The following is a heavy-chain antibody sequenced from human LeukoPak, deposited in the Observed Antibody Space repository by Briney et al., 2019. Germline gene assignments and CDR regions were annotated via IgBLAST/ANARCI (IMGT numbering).Heavy chain of an antibody. CDR3: ARDKCSGGSCYRGVDAWDY. D-gene: IGHD2-15*01. Sequence: ASVKVSCKASGYTFTGYYMHWVRQAPGQGLEWMGWINPNSGGKNYVQKFQGRVTMTMDTSISEADMESGRLGSDDAAVYYCARDKCSGGSCYRGVDAWDYWGQGTLVTVSS. J-gene: IGHJ4*02. CDR1: GYTFTGYY. V-gene: IGHV1-2*02. CDR2: INPNSGGK.